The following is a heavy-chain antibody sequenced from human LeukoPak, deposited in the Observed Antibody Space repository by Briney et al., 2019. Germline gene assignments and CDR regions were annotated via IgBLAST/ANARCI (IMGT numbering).Heavy chain of an antibody. Sequence: PGGSLRLSCAASGFTFSSYEMNWVRQAPGKGLEGVSYISSSGSTIYYADSVKGRFTISRDNAKNSLYLQMNSLRAEDTAVYYCARSSPPNIAVASSKDSYYYGMDVWGQGTTVTVSS. CDR3: ARSSPPNIAVASSKDSYYYGMDV. CDR2: ISSSGSTI. V-gene: IGHV3-48*03. J-gene: IGHJ6*02. D-gene: IGHD6-19*01. CDR1: GFTFSSYE.